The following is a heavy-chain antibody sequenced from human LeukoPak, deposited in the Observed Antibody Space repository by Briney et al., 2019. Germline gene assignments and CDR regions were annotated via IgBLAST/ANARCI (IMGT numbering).Heavy chain of an antibody. V-gene: IGHV3-21*01. Sequence: PGGSLRLSCAASGFTFSSYTMNWVRQAPGKGLEWVSSITSSSSYIYYADSVKGRFTISRDNAKNSLYLQMNSLRAEDTAVYYCARDCSGFILGYYYYYMDVWGKGTTVTVSS. J-gene: IGHJ6*03. CDR2: ITSSSSYI. D-gene: IGHD2-15*01. CDR3: ARDCSGFILGYYYYYMDV. CDR1: GFTFSSYT.